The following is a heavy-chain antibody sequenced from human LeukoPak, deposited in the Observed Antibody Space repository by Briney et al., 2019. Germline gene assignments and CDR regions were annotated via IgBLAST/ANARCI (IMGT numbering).Heavy chain of an antibody. V-gene: IGHV4-34*01. CDR2: INHSGST. D-gene: IGHD2-15*01. CDR3: ARVTGYVIEDNFDY. J-gene: IGHJ4*02. CDR1: GGSFSGYY. Sequence: TSETLSLTCAVYGGSFSGYYWSWIRQPPGKGLEWIGEINHSGSTNYNPSLKSRVTISVDTSKNQFSLKLSSVTAADTAVYYCARVTGYVIEDNFDYWGQGTLVTVSS.